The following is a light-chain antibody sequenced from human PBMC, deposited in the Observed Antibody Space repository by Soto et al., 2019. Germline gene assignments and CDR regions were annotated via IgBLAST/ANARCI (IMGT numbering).Light chain of an antibody. CDR3: QSFDKYLSAVV. Sequence: QSVLTQPPSVSGAPGERVTISCTGSSSDIGAGYRVRWYQQVPGTAPKLLICDNTNRPSGVSVRFSGSKSGTSASLAISGLQAEDEADYYCQSFDKYLSAVVFGGGTKVTVL. CDR2: DNT. J-gene: IGLJ2*01. V-gene: IGLV1-40*01. CDR1: SSDIGAGYR.